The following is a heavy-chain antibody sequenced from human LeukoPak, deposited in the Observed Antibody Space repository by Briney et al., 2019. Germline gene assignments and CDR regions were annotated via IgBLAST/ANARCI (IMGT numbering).Heavy chain of an antibody. CDR3: AKLRYSYGSNFDY. V-gene: IGHV3-23*01. D-gene: IGHD5-18*01. J-gene: IGHJ4*02. Sequence: GGSLRLSCTASGXTFSSYAMSWVRQAPGRGLEWVSAISSGGGATYYADSVKGRFTISRDDSRTTLYLQLNSLRAEDTAVYYCAKLRYSYGSNFDYWGQGTLVTVSS. CDR1: GXTFSSYA. CDR2: ISSGGGAT.